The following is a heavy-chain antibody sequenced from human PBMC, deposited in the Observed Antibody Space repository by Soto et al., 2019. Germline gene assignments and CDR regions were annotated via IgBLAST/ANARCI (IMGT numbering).Heavy chain of an antibody. Sequence: QVQLVQSGAEVKKPGSSVKVSCKASGCTFSSYAISWVRQAPGQGLEWMGGIIPIFGTANYAQKLQGRVTINADESTSTAYMELSRLRSEDTDVDYCARDSGGTTVAFGMDVLGQGTTVTVSS. CDR3: ARDSGGTTVAFGMDV. CDR1: GCTFSSYA. CDR2: IIPIFGTA. J-gene: IGHJ6*01. V-gene: IGHV1-69*01. D-gene: IGHD4-17*01.